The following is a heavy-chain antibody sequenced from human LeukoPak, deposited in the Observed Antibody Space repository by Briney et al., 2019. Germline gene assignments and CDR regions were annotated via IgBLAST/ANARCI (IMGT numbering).Heavy chain of an antibody. CDR2: ISGSGPST. J-gene: IGHJ4*02. D-gene: IGHD3-22*01. V-gene: IGHV3-23*01. CDR3: ARLPTFYYDSSHYHYDY. Sequence: GGSLRLSCAASGFTFQNYAMSWVRQAPGKGLGWASSISGSGPSTDYADSVKGRFTISRDKAKNTLYLQMNSLRAEDTAVYYCARLPTFYYDSSHYHYDYWGQGTLVTVSS. CDR1: GFTFQNYA.